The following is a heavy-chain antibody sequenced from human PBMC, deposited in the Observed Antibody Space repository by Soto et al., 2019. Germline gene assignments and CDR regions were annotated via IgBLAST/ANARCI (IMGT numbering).Heavy chain of an antibody. J-gene: IGHJ6*02. CDR3: ARDLAAMDYYYYDGLDV. CDR2: INPSGGST. CDR1: GYTFTSYY. D-gene: IGHD5-18*01. V-gene: IGHV1-46*03. Sequence: ASVKVSCKASGYTFTSYYMHWVRQAPGQGLEWMGIINPSGGSTSYAQKFQGRVTMTRDTSTSTVYMELSSLRSEDTAVYYCARDLAAMDYYYYDGLDVWGQGTTVTVSS.